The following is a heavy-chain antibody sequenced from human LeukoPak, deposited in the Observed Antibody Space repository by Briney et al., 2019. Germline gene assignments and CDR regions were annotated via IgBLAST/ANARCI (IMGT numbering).Heavy chain of an antibody. J-gene: IGHJ4*02. CDR2: IIPIFATA. D-gene: IGHD2-21*01. V-gene: IGHV1-69*01. CDR3: WGGGWKKPFDY. Sequence: SVKVSCKASGGTFSRYAISWVRQAPGQGLEWMGGIIPIFATANYAQKFQGRVTITADESTSTAYMELSSLRSEDTAVYYCWGGGWKKPFDYWGQGTLVTVSS. CDR1: GGTFSRYA.